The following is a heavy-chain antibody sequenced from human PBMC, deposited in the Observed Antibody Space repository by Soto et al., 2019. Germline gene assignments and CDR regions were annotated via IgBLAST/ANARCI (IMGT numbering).Heavy chain of an antibody. Sequence: SETLSLTCTVSGGSISSSSYYWGWIRQPPGKGLEWIGSIYYSGSTYYNPSLKSRVTISVDTSKNQFSLKLSSVTAADTAVYYCARHRKGYDFAGLLVWDNYFDYWGQGTLVTVSS. D-gene: IGHD5-12*01. J-gene: IGHJ4*02. CDR3: ARHRKGYDFAGLLVWDNYFDY. V-gene: IGHV4-39*01. CDR2: IYYSGST. CDR1: GGSISSSSYY.